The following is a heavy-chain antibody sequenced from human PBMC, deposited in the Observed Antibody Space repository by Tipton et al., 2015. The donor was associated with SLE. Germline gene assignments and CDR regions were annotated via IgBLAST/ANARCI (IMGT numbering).Heavy chain of an antibody. CDR1: GGSISSYY. J-gene: IGHJ5*02. CDR3: ASSATYYDFWSGYYNPFGWFDP. V-gene: IGHV4-59*12. D-gene: IGHD3-3*01. Sequence: TLSLTCTVSGGSISSYYWSWIRQPPGKGLEWIGYIYYSGSTNYNPSLKSRVTISVDTSKNQFSLKLSSVTAADTAVYYCASSATYYDFWSGYYNPFGWFDPWGQGTLVTVSS. CDR2: IYYSGST.